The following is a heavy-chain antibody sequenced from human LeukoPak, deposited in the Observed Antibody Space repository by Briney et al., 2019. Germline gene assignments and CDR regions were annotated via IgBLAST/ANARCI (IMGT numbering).Heavy chain of an antibody. CDR2: INQDGSEK. V-gene: IGHV3-7*02. Sequence: GGSLRLSCEVSGFTFTNYWMRWVRQAPGKGLEWVDNINQDGSEKNYVDSVEGRFAISRDNAKNSLYLQMNSLRAEDTAVYYCVHGSYIFWGQGTLVTVSS. CDR1: GFTFTNYW. CDR3: VHGSYIF. J-gene: IGHJ4*02. D-gene: IGHD3-10*01.